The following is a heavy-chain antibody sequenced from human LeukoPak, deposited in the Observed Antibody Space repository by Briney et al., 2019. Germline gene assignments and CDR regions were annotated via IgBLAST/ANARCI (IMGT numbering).Heavy chain of an antibody. Sequence: ASVKVSCKASGYTFTSYYMHWVRQAPGQGLEWMGIINPSGGSTSYAQKFQGRVTMTRDMSTSTVHMELSSLRSEDTAVYYCASLAVAGNDAFDIWGQGTMVTVSS. CDR1: GYTFTSYY. V-gene: IGHV1-46*01. CDR3: ASLAVAGNDAFDI. CDR2: INPSGGST. J-gene: IGHJ3*02. D-gene: IGHD6-19*01.